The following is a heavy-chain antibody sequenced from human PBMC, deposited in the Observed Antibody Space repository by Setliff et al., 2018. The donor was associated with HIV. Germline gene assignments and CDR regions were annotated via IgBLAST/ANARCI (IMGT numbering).Heavy chain of an antibody. CDR2: IKQDGSEK. V-gene: IGHV3-7*03. J-gene: IGHJ3*02. Sequence: GGSLRLSCAASGFTFSSYSMNWVRQAPGKGLEWVANIKQDGSEKYYVDSVKGRFTISRDNAKNSLYLQMNSLRAEDTAVYYCARDGYCSGGSCYSGAFDIWGQGTMVTVSS. CDR3: ARDGYCSGGSCYSGAFDI. D-gene: IGHD2-15*01. CDR1: GFTFSSYS.